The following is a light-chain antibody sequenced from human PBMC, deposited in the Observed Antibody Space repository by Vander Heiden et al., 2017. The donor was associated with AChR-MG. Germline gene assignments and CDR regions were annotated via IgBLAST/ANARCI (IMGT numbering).Light chain of an antibody. CDR1: SSDVGGYNY. Sequence: QSALTQPASVSGSPGQSITISCTGTSSDVGGYNYVSRYQQHPGKAPKLMIYDVSNRPSGVSNRFSGYKSGNTASLTISGRQAEDEADYYCSSYTSSSLYVFGTGTKVTVL. J-gene: IGLJ1*01. CDR3: SSYTSSSLYV. CDR2: DVS. V-gene: IGLV2-14*03.